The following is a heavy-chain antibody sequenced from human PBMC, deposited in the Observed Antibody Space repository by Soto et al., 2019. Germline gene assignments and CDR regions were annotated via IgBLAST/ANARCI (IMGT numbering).Heavy chain of an antibody. CDR1: GFTFSSYA. CDR2: ISGSGGST. Sequence: GGSLRLSCAASGFTFSSYAMSWVRQAPGKGLEWVSAISGSGGSTYYADSVKGRFTISRDNSKNTLYLQMNSLRAEDTAVYYWAKVVRAAAGFALDYWGQGTLVTVSS. CDR3: AKVVRAAAGFALDY. V-gene: IGHV3-23*01. J-gene: IGHJ4*02. D-gene: IGHD6-13*01.